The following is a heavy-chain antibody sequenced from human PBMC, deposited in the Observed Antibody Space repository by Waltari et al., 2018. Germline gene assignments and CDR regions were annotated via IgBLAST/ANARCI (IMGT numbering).Heavy chain of an antibody. V-gene: IGHV4-34*01. D-gene: IGHD4-17*01. J-gene: IGHJ3*02. Sequence: QVQLQQWGAGLLKPSETLSLTCAVYGGSFSGYYWSWIRQPPGKGLEWIGEINHSGSTNYHPPLKSRVTISVDTSKNQFSLKLSSVTSADTAVYYCASETTYSAFDIWGQGTMVTVSS. CDR2: INHSGST. CDR1: GGSFSGYY. CDR3: ASETTYSAFDI.